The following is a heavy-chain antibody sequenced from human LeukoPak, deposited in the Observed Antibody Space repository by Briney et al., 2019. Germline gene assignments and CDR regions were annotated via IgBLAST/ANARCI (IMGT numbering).Heavy chain of an antibody. J-gene: IGHJ6*03. CDR2: ISANNGAI. CDR1: GYTFSSSG. Sequence: ASVKVSCLASGYTFSSSGFSWVRQAPGQGLEWMGWISANNGAIHPAQKFQGRVTMTTDTSTTTAYMELRSLRSDDTAVYYCARADGSGSPHDYYMDVWGKGATVTISS. V-gene: IGHV1-18*01. D-gene: IGHD3-10*01. CDR3: ARADGSGSPHDYYMDV.